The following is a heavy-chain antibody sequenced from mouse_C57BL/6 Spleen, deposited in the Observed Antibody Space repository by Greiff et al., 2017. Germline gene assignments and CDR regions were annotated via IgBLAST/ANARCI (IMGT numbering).Heavy chain of an antibody. D-gene: IGHD1-1*01. V-gene: IGHV3-6*01. CDR3: AREGYYGSRGYFDV. CDR1: GYSITSGYY. J-gene: IGHJ1*03. Sequence: ESGPGLVKPSQSLSLTCSVTGYSITSGYYWNWIRQFPGNKLEWMGYISYDGSNNYNPSLKNRSSITRDTSKNQFFLKLNSVTTEDTATYYCAREGYYGSRGYFDVWGTGTTVTVSS. CDR2: ISYDGSN.